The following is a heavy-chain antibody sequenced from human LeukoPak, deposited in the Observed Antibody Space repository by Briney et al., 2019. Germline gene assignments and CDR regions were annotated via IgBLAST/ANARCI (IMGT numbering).Heavy chain of an antibody. D-gene: IGHD6-13*01. CDR1: EFTFSNYA. V-gene: IGHV3-30*04. CDR3: ARTIAAAVITYPLDY. Sequence: GGSLRLSCAASEFTFSNYAMHWVRQAPGKGLEWVAVISYDGSNKHYADSVKGRFTISRDNSKNTLYLQMNSLRAEDTAVYYCARTIAAAVITYPLDYWGQGTLVTVSS. CDR2: ISYDGSNK. J-gene: IGHJ4*02.